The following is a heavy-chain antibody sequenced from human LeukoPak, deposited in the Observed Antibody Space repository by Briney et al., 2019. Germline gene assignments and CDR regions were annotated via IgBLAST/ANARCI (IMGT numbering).Heavy chain of an antibody. Sequence: SETLSLTCTASGGSISSYYWSWIRQPPGKGLEWIGYIYYSGSTNYNPSLKSRVTISVDTSKNQFSLKLSSVTAADTAVYYCARELAYYDFWSGYRNDAFDIWGQGTMVTVSS. CDR3: ARELAYYDFWSGYRNDAFDI. CDR1: GGSISSYY. D-gene: IGHD3-3*01. CDR2: IYYSGST. J-gene: IGHJ3*02. V-gene: IGHV4-59*01.